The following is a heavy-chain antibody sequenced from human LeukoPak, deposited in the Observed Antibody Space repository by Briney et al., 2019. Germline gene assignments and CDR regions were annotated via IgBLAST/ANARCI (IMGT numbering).Heavy chain of an antibody. CDR3: SKLHYYYSSSPMYYFDY. Sequence: SETLSLTCTVSGGSISSSFYYWGWIRQPPGKGLEWIGSIYYTGSTYYNPALKSRVTISVDTSKNCFFLKLRSVTIGRPGVLYCSKLHYYYSSSPMYYFDYWGQGTLVTVSS. CDR2: IYYTGST. D-gene: IGHD3-22*01. CDR1: GGSISSSFYY. J-gene: IGHJ4*02. V-gene: IGHV4-39*02.